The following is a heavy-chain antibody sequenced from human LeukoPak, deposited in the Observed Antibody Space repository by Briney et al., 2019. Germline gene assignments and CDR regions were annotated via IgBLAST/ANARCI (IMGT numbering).Heavy chain of an antibody. CDR3: ARNPPGAYYDSSGHYPAPFDY. Sequence: GGSLRLSCAASGFTLGNYNMNWVRQAPEKGLEWVSSISISSTYIYYADSVKGRFTISRDNVKNSLYLQINSLRAEDTALYYCARNPPGAYYDSSGHYPAPFDYWGQGTLVTVSS. CDR2: ISISSTYI. V-gene: IGHV3-21*01. J-gene: IGHJ4*02. D-gene: IGHD3-22*01. CDR1: GFTLGNYN.